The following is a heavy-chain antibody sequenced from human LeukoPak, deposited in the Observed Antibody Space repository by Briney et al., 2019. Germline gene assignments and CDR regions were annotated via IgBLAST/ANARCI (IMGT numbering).Heavy chain of an antibody. CDR1: GFTFSSYG. D-gene: IGHD1-1*01. J-gene: IGHJ4*02. CDR3: ARALLAGSPTRGFFDC. V-gene: IGHV3-23*01. Sequence: GGSLRLSCAASGFTFSSYGMSWVRQAPGKGLEWVAGIAPSGGGTEYADSVKGRFTISRDDSQKALYLQMNSLTADDTAVYFCARALLAGSPTRGFFDCSGQGTLVTVSS. CDR2: IAPSGGGT.